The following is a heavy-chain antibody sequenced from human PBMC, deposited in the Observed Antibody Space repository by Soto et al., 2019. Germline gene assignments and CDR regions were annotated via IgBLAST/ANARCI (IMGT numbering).Heavy chain of an antibody. CDR2: IIPNFGTT. D-gene: IGHD1-1*01. J-gene: IGHJ4*02. CDR1: GGSFSNFV. Sequence: GASVKVSCKASGGSFSNFVISWVRQAPGQGLEWMGGIIPNFGTTNYAQKFQGKVTITADETTRTAYLELSGLTSEDTAVYYCARPRTTATTTGYDYWGQGTLVTVSS. V-gene: IGHV1-69*13. CDR3: ARPRTTATTTGYDY.